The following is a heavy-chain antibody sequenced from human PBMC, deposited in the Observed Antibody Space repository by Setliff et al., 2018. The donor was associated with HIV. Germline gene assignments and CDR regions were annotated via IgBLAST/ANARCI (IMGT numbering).Heavy chain of an antibody. J-gene: IGHJ6*03. CDR3: ARDRSHYGSGKVTRYYTNV. Sequence: PSETLSLTCTVFGDSIRSGGYYWSWIRRHPGKGLEWIGYIHYSGNTYYNPSLKGRLTMSVDTSKNQFSLKLSSVTAADTAVYYCARDRSHYGSGKVTRYYTNVWGKGTTVTVSS. D-gene: IGHD3-10*01. V-gene: IGHV4-31*03. CDR2: IHYSGNT. CDR1: GDSIRSGGYY.